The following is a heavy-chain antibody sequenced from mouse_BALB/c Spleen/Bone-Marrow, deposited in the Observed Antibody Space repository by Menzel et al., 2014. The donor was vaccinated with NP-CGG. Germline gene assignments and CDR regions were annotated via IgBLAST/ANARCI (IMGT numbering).Heavy chain of an antibody. V-gene: IGHV1-61*01. D-gene: IGHD2-10*02. CDR1: GYTFTGYW. CDR3: VRKYGKGGDY. CDR2: IDPSDRET. Sequence: VQLQQSGAGLVRPGASVKLSCKASGYTFTGYWMNWVKQRPGQGLEWIGMIDPSDRETHYNEMFKDKATLTVDKSSSTVYMQFSGLTSEDSAVYYCVRKYGKGGDYWGQGTTLTVSS. J-gene: IGHJ2*01.